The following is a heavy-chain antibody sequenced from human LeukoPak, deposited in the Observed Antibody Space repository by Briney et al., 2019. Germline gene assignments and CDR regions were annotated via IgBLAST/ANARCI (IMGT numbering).Heavy chain of an antibody. CDR3: ARDLFLAATEREGDDY. CDR2: ISPNSDDT. D-gene: IGHD6-13*01. V-gene: IGHV1-2*02. Sequence: ASVKVSCKSSGYTFTNHGIIWVRQAPGQGLEWMGWISPNSDDTNYAQKFQGRVTLTRDTSISTAYMELSRLRSDDTAVYYCARDLFLAATEREGDDYWGQGTLVTVSS. CDR1: GYTFTNHG. J-gene: IGHJ4*02.